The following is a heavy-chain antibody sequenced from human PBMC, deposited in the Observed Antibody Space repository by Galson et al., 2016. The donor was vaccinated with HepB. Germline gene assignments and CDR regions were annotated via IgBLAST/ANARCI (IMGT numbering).Heavy chain of an antibody. Sequence: SLRLSCAASGFTVSSNYMSWVRQAPGKGLEWVSIIYSGGDTYYADSVKGRFTISRDTLRNTLYVQMNSLRAEDTAVYYCARGNDHGTGAFGIWRQGTMVTVSS. D-gene: IGHD1-1*01. CDR1: GFTVSSNY. V-gene: IGHV3-66*01. CDR3: ARGNDHGTGAFGI. J-gene: IGHJ3*02. CDR2: IYSGGDT.